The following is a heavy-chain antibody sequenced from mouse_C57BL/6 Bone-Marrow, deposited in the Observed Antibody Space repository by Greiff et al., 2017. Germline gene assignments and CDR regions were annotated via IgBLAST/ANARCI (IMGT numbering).Heavy chain of an antibody. Sequence: QVQLQQSGAELARPGASVKLSCKASGYTFTSYGISWVKQRTGQGLEWIGEIYPRSGNTYYNEKFKGKATLTADKSSSTAYMELRSLTSEDSAVYFCARDVGSSYDFDYWGQGTTLTVSS. CDR2: IYPRSGNT. J-gene: IGHJ2*01. CDR1: GYTFTSYG. CDR3: ARDVGSSYDFDY. V-gene: IGHV1-81*01. D-gene: IGHD1-1*01.